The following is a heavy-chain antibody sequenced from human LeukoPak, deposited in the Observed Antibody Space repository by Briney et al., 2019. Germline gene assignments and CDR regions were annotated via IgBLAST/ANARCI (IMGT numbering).Heavy chain of an antibody. J-gene: IGHJ4*02. CDR1: GGSISSDY. CDR3: ARHLGQSSSWFPVDY. Sequence: SETLSLTCTVTGGSISSDYWSWLRQPPGKGLEWIGYMYYSGSTNYNLSLKSRATISVDTFTNQFSLKVSSVTAANTPMCYCARHLGQSSSWFPVDYWGQGILVTVSS. D-gene: IGHD6-13*01. V-gene: IGHV4-59*08. CDR2: MYYSGST.